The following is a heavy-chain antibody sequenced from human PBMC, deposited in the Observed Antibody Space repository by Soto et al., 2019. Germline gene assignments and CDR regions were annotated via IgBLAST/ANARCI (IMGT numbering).Heavy chain of an antibody. CDR1: GDSVSSNRAG. D-gene: IGHD1-26*01. J-gene: IGHJ4*01. CDR3: ARGEQYSGRIFDY. CDR2: TYYRSKWYY. Sequence: SQTLSLTCAITGDSVSSNRAGWSWVRQSPSRGLEWLGRTYYRSKWYYEYAVSVRGRITINPDTSKNQYSLQLNSVTPEDTAVYFCARGEQYSGRIFDYWGQGTLVTLSS. V-gene: IGHV6-1*01.